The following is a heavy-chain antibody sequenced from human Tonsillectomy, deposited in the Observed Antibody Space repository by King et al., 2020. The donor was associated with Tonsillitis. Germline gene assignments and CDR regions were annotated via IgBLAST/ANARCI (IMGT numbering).Heavy chain of an antibody. V-gene: IGHV3-66*01. CDR1: GFTVSNNY. CDR2: IYTAGST. CDR3: ARGPDPDSRVYYYCYFYY. D-gene: IGHD3-22*01. Sequence: VQLVESGGGLVQPGGSLRLSCVVSGFTVSNNYITWVRQAPGKGLEWVSIIYTAGSTYYADSVRGRFIISRDNSKNTVYLQISSLRVEDTAVFDCARGPDPDSRVYYYCYFYYWGQGTLVTVSS. J-gene: IGHJ4*02.